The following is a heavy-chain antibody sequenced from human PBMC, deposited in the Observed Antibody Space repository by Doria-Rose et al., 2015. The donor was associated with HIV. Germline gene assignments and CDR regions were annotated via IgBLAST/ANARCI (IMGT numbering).Heavy chain of an antibody. J-gene: IGHJ4*02. Sequence: QVQLQESGPGLVKPSETLSLTCSVSGGSISHYYWSWIRQHPGKGLEYIGDIFYTGSTSYSPSLKSRVSISIDTSKNKFSLRLSSVTAADTAVYYCARVLSGTYDYWGQGTLVTVSS. CDR3: ARVLSGTYDY. V-gene: IGHV4-59*01. D-gene: IGHD1-26*01. CDR1: GGSISHYY. CDR2: IFYTGST.